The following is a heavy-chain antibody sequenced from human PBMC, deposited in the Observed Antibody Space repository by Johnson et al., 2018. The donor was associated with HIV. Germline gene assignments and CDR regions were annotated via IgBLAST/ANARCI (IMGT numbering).Heavy chain of an antibody. V-gene: IGHV3-20*04. Sequence: VQLVESGGGVVRPGESLGLSCAASEFTFGDYYMAWVRVAPGKGLEWVSGINWNVGSTGYADSVKGRFTISRDNAKNSLYLQMNNLRAEDMAVYYCARYEGNYVAFDIWGQGTMVTVSS. D-gene: IGHD1-7*01. J-gene: IGHJ3*02. CDR2: INWNVGST. CDR3: ARYEGNYVAFDI. CDR1: EFTFGDYY.